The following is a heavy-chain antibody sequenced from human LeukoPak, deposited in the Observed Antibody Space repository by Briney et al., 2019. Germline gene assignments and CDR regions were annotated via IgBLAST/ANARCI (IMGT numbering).Heavy chain of an antibody. CDR2: ISGSGGST. CDR1: GFTFSSYA. D-gene: IGHD3-22*01. CDR3: AKSQRHYDSSVDDY. Sequence: GGSLRLSCAASGFTFSSYAMSWVRQAPGKGLEWVAVISGSGGSTYYADSVKGRFTISRDNSKNTLYLQMNSLRAEDTAVYYCAKSQRHYDSSVDDYRGQGTLVTVSS. J-gene: IGHJ4*02. V-gene: IGHV3-23*01.